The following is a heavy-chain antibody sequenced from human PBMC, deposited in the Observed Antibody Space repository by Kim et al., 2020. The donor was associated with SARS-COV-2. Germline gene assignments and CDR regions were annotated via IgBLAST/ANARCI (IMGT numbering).Heavy chain of an antibody. J-gene: IGHJ4*02. CDR3: ARDSSYYLFDY. Sequence: NYAQKLQGRVTMTTDTSTSTAYMERRSLRSDDTAVYYCARDSSYYLFDYWGQGTLVTVSS. D-gene: IGHD3-10*01. V-gene: IGHV1-18*01.